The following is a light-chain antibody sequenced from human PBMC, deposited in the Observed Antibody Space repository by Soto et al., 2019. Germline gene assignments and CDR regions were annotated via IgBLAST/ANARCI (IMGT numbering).Light chain of an antibody. CDR2: EVT. J-gene: IGLJ2*01. V-gene: IGLV2-14*01. CDR1: SSDVGNYNY. Sequence: QSALTQPASVSGSPGQSITISCTGTSSDVGNYNYVSWYQQHPGKAPKLMIYEVTNRPSGVSNRFSGSKSGNTASLTISGLQAEDEADYYCSSHTRSSTNVVFGGGTQLTVL. CDR3: SSHTRSSTNVV.